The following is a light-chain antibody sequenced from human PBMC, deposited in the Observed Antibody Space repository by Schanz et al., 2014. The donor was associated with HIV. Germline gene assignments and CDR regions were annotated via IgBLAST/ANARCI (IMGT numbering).Light chain of an antibody. CDR2: EVT. J-gene: IGLJ2*01. V-gene: IGLV2-14*02. CDR3: ISYTRDTVL. Sequence: QSALTQPASVSGSPGQSITISCTGTRNDVGTYNLVSWYQQHPGKAPQLMIYEVTKRPSGVSDRFSGSKSDNTASLTISGLQPEDEADYYCISYTRDTVLFGGGTKLTVL. CDR1: RNDVGTYNL.